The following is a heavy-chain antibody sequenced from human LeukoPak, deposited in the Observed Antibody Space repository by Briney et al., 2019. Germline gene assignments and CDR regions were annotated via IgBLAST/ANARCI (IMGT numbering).Heavy chain of an antibody. V-gene: IGHV3-7*04. J-gene: IGHJ4*02. CDR2: IKFDGSEE. CDR1: GFNFRSYW. D-gene: IGHD3-9*01. CDR3: VRVESYIDILTGRFDVYHFDY. Sequence: GGSLRLSCAASGFNFRSYWMSWVRQAPGRGLDWVANIKFDGSEEIYVDSVKGRFTISRDNAEKSLYLQMNSLRVEDTAVYYCVRVESYIDILTGRFDVYHFDYWGQGALVTVSS.